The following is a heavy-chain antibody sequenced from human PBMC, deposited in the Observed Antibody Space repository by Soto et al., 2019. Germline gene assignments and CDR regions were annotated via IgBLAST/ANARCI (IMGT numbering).Heavy chain of an antibody. CDR1: GFIFSNYA. V-gene: IGHV3-23*01. CDR3: AKDRLGGGLDY. Sequence: EVQLLQSGGGLVQPGGSLRLSCAASGFIFSNYAMNWVRQAPGKGLEWVSIVTSRGDTTYYADSVKGRFTISRENSKKTLYLQVNSLKAEEKAVYYCAKDRLGGGLDYWGQGTLVSVSS. J-gene: IGHJ4*02. CDR2: VTSRGDTT. D-gene: IGHD3-16*01.